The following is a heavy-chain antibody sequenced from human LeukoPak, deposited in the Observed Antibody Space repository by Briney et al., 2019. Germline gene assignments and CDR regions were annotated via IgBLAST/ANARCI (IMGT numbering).Heavy chain of an antibody. D-gene: IGHD6-19*01. V-gene: IGHV3-7*03. CDR2: IQDDGSEK. Sequence: PGGSLRLSCAASGFNFSIHWMTWVRQAPGKGLEWVANIQDDGSEKNYVGSVKGRFIISRDNSKNTLYLQMNSLRAEDTAVYYCAAQWLVLGAFDIWGQGTMVTVSS. J-gene: IGHJ3*02. CDR1: GFNFSIHW. CDR3: AAQWLVLGAFDI.